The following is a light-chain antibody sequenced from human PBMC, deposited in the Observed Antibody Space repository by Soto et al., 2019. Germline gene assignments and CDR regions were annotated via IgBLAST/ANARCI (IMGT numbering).Light chain of an antibody. J-gene: IGKJ1*01. Sequence: EIVLTQSPGTLSVSPGERATLSCRASQSVSSSYLAWYQQNRGQAPRLLIYGASSRAPGIPDRFGGSGSGTDFTLTISRLEPEDFAVYYCQQYGSSRWTFGQGTKVDIK. CDR2: GAS. CDR3: QQYGSSRWT. CDR1: QSVSSSY. V-gene: IGKV3-20*01.